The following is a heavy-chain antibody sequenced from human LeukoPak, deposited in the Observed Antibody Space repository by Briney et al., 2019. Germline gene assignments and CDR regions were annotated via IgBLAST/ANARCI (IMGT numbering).Heavy chain of an antibody. D-gene: IGHD3-22*01. Sequence: SETLSLTCAVYGGSFSGYYWSWIRQPPGKGLEWIGYIYHSGSTYYNPSLKSRVTISVDRSKNQFSLKLSSVTAADTAVYYCARGDSSGYYYGTHFDYWGQGTLVTVSS. V-gene: IGHV4-34*01. CDR3: ARGDSSGYYYGTHFDY. CDR1: GGSFSGYY. J-gene: IGHJ4*02. CDR2: IYHSGST.